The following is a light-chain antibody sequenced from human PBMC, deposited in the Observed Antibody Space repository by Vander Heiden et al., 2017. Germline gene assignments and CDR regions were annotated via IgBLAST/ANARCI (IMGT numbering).Light chain of an antibody. CDR1: SSNIGAGYD. Sequence: QSVLTQPPSVSGAPGQRVTISCTGSSSNIGAGYDAHWYQQLPGQAPKLLIYGISNRPSVVPDRFSGSKSGTSASLAITGLQAEDEADYYCQSYDSSLSVLFGTGTKVTVL. V-gene: IGLV1-40*01. CDR2: GIS. CDR3: QSYDSSLSVL. J-gene: IGLJ1*01.